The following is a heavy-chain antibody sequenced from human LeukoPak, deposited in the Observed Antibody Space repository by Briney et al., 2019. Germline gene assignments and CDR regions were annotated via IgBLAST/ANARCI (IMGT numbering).Heavy chain of an antibody. J-gene: IGHJ3*02. CDR3: ARKSLSYGYAFDI. CDR1: GFTVSSNY. D-gene: IGHD5-18*01. CDR2: IYSGGST. V-gene: IGHV3-53*01. Sequence: GGSLRLSCAASGFTVSSNYMSWVRQAPGKGLEWVSVIYSGGSTYYPGSVKGRFTISRENAKNSLYLQMNSLRAGDTAVYYCARKSLSYGYAFDIWGQGTMVTVSS.